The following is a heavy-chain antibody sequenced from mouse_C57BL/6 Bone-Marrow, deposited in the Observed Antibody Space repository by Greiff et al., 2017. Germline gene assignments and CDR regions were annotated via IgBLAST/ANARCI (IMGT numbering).Heavy chain of an antibody. Sequence: EVQVVESGGGLVQPGGSLSLSCAASGFTFTDYYMSWVRQPPGKALEWLGFIRNKANGYTTEYSASVKGRFTISRDNSQSILYLQMNALRAEDSATYYCARCPMTGFDYWGQGTTLTVSS. CDR3: ARCPMTGFDY. CDR2: IRNKANGYTT. J-gene: IGHJ2*01. D-gene: IGHD2-3*01. CDR1: GFTFTDYY. V-gene: IGHV7-3*01.